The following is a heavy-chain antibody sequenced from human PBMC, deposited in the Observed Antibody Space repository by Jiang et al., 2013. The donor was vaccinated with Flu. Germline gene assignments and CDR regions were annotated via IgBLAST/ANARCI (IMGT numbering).Heavy chain of an antibody. CDR2: ISSSGSTI. CDR3: ARDDKYYDFWSARYLGGFDY. Sequence: EVQLVESGGGLVQPGGSLRLSCAASGFTFSSYEMNWVRQAPGKGLEWVSYISSSGSTIYYADSVKGRFTISRDNAKNSLYLQMNSLRAEDTAVYYCARDDKYYDFWSARYLGGFDYWGQGTLVTVSS. V-gene: IGHV3-48*03. J-gene: IGHJ4*02. D-gene: IGHD3-3*01. CDR1: GFTFSSYE.